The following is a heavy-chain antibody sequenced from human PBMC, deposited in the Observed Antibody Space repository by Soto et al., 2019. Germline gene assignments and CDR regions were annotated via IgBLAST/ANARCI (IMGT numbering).Heavy chain of an antibody. V-gene: IGHV3-33*01. J-gene: IGHJ5*02. CDR2: IWYDGSNK. Sequence: QVQLVESGGGVIQPGRSLRLSCAASGFTFSSYGMHWVRQAPGKGLEWVAVIWYDGSNKYYADSVKGRFTISRDNSKNTLYLQMNSLRAEDTAVYYCARADYGDYFVDPWGQGTLVTVSS. D-gene: IGHD4-17*01. CDR3: ARADYGDYFVDP. CDR1: GFTFSSYG.